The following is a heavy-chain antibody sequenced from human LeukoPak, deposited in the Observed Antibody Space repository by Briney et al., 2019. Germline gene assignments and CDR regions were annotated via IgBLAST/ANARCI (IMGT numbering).Heavy chain of an antibody. V-gene: IGHV3-43*01. J-gene: IGHJ4*02. Sequence: GGSLRLSCAASGFTFGGYSMYWVRQAPGKGLEWVSLISWDGGSTYYADSVKGRFTISRDNSKNTLYLQMNSLRAADTAVYYCARESDRGEQLARYFDYWGQGTLVTVSS. CDR1: GFTFGGYS. D-gene: IGHD6-6*01. CDR3: ARESDRGEQLARYFDY. CDR2: ISWDGGST.